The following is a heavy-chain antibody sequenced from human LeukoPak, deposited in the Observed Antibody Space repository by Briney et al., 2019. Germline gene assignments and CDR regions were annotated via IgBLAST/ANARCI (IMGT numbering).Heavy chain of an antibody. CDR1: GYTFTSYD. J-gene: IGHJ4*02. CDR3: GRSLSGYGRRTKNFDY. Sequence: ASVKVSCKASGYTFTSYDINWVRQATGQGLEWMGWMNPNSGNTGYAQKFQGRVTMTRNTSISTAYMELSSLRSQDTAVYYCGRSLSGYGRRTKNFDYWGQGTLVTVSS. CDR2: MNPNSGNT. V-gene: IGHV1-8*01. D-gene: IGHD5-12*01.